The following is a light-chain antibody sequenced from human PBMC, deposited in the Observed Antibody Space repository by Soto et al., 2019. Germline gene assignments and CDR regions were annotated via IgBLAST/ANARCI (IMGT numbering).Light chain of an antibody. Sequence: DIRLTQSPSSLSASGGDRVTITCQASQRISTFLNWYRQKPGKAPEILIYGTSNLQTGTPSRFSGSGSGTDFTLTVSGLQPEDSATYYCQQSCTSPWTFGQGTKVEFK. J-gene: IGKJ1*01. CDR2: GTS. CDR3: QQSCTSPWT. CDR1: QRISTF. V-gene: IGKV1-39*01.